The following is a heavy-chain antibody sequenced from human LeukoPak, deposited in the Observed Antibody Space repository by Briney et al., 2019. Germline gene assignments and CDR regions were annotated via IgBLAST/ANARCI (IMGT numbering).Heavy chain of an antibody. Sequence: SETLSLTCTVSGGSISSGSYYWSWIRQPAEKGLEWIGRIYTSGSTNYNPSLKSRVTISVDTSKNQFSLKLSSVTAADTAVYYCARESALYCSGGSCYRVSFDYWGQGTLVTVSS. CDR2: IYTSGST. D-gene: IGHD2-15*01. CDR3: ARESALYCSGGSCYRVSFDY. J-gene: IGHJ4*02. V-gene: IGHV4-61*02. CDR1: GGSISSGSYY.